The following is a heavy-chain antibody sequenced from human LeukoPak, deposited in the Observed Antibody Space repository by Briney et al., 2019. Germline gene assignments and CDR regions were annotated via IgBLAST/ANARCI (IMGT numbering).Heavy chain of an antibody. CDR1: GFTFSDYY. J-gene: IGHJ4*02. Sequence: PGGSLRLSCAASGFTFSDYYMSWIRQAPGKGLEWVSYISSSTSYTNYAGSVQGRFTISRDNAKNSLYLQMNSLRAEDSALYYCARGGRYSGYDSPDYWGQGTLVTVSS. V-gene: IGHV3-11*05. CDR3: ARGGRYSGYDSPDY. CDR2: ISSSTSYT. D-gene: IGHD5-12*01.